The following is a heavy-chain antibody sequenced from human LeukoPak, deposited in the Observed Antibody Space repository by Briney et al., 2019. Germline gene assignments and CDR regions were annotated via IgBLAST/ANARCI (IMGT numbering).Heavy chain of an antibody. J-gene: IGHJ4*02. Sequence: PSETLSLTCTVSGGSISSYYWSWIRQPPGKGLESIGYIYSSGSTNYNPSLKSRITISVDTSKNQFSLKLSSVTAADTAVYYCARFAYCGGHCWYYFDYWGQGTLVTVSS. V-gene: IGHV4-59*01. CDR1: GGSISSYY. CDR3: ARFAYCGGHCWYYFDY. CDR2: IYSSGST. D-gene: IGHD2-21*02.